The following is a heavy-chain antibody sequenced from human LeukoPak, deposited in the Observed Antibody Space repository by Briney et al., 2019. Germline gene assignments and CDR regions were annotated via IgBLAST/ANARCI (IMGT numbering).Heavy chain of an antibody. Sequence: GGSLRLSCAVSGFTFSDYWMKWIRQAPGKGLEWVASIRQDGGEKSYVDSVKGRLTISRDNTKHSLYLQMSSLRAEDTGVYYCARDGTAAGLYFDLWGQGTLVTVSS. CDR2: IRQDGGEK. CDR1: GFTFSDYW. D-gene: IGHD6-13*01. J-gene: IGHJ4*02. V-gene: IGHV3-7*01. CDR3: ARDGTAAGLYFDL.